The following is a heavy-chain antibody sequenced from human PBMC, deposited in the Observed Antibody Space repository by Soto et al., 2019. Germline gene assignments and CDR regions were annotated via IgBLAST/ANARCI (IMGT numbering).Heavy chain of an antibody. CDR2: IYYSGST. D-gene: IGHD1-7*01. CDR1: GDSVSSGDYY. Sequence: PSETLSLTCTVSGDSVSSGDYYWNWIRQPPGKGLEWIGHIYYSGSTSYNPTLKSRVAISIDTSKNQFSLKLTSVTAADTAVYYCASWWSGTPKRFYYNGMNVWGQGTTVTVSS. J-gene: IGHJ6*02. CDR3: ASWWSGTPKRFYYNGMNV. V-gene: IGHV4-30-4*01.